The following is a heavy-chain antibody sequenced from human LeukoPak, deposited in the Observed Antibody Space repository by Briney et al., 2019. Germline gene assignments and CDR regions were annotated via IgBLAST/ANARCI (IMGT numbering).Heavy chain of an antibody. J-gene: IGHJ5*02. CDR2: IYYSGST. V-gene: IGHV4-61*01. D-gene: IGHD3-22*01. CDR1: GGSVTSGSYY. CDR3: ARQSTYYYDSSDLNWFDP. Sequence: SETLSLTCTVSGGSVTSGSYYWSWIRQPPGKGLEWIGYIYYSGSTSYNPSLKSRVTISVDTSKNQFSLKLSSVTAADTAVYYCARQSTYYYDSSDLNWFDPWGQGTLVTVSS.